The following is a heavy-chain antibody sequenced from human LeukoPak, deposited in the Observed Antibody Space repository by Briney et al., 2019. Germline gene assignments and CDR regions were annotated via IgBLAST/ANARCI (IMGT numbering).Heavy chain of an antibody. Sequence: ASVKVSCKASGYTFTSYYMHWVRQAPGQGLEWMGIINPSGGSTSYAQKFQGRVTMTRDTSTSTVYMELSSLRSEDTAVYYCASTGYCSSTSCYPDYYYYYMDVWAKGPRSPSP. V-gene: IGHV1-46*01. D-gene: IGHD2-2*01. CDR3: ASTGYCSSTSCYPDYYYYYMDV. J-gene: IGHJ6*03. CDR2: INPSGGST. CDR1: GYTFTSYY.